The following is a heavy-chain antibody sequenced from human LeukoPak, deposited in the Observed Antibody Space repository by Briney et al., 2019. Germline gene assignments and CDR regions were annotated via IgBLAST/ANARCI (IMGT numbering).Heavy chain of an antibody. CDR2: INPNSGGT. J-gene: IGHJ5*02. Sequence: GASVKVSCKASGYTFTGYYMHWVRQAPGQGLEWMGWINPNSGGTNYAQKFQGWVTMTRDTSISTAYMEPSRLRSDDTAVHYCARHYYYGSGREYWFDPWGQGTLVTVSS. D-gene: IGHD3-10*01. V-gene: IGHV1-2*04. CDR3: ARHYYYGSGREYWFDP. CDR1: GYTFTGYY.